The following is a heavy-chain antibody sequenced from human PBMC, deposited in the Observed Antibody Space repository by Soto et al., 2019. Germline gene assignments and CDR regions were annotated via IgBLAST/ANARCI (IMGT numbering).Heavy chain of an antibody. J-gene: IGHJ6*02. CDR3: ARLGDCSGGSCFSRYYYHGMDV. CDR1: GYSFTSYW. V-gene: IGHV5-10-1*01. CDR2: IDPSDSYI. Sequence: GESLKISCKGSGYSFTSYWITWVRQMPGKGLEWMGRIDPSDSYINYSPSFQGRVTISADKSLNTDYLQWSSLEASDTAMYYCARLGDCSGGSCFSRYYYHGMDVWGQGTTVTVSS. D-gene: IGHD2-15*01.